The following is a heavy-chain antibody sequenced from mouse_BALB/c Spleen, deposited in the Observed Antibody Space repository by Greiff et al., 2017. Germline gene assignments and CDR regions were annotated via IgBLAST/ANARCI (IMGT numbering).Heavy chain of an antibody. Sequence: EVKLQESGGGLVQPGGSMKLSCVASGFTFSNYWMNWVRQSPEKGLEWVAEIRLKSNNYATHYAESVKGRFTISRDDSKSSVYLQMNNLRAEDTGIYYCTRDYYGSTHYYAMDYWGQGTSVTVSS. D-gene: IGHD1-1*01. J-gene: IGHJ4*01. CDR3: TRDYYGSTHYYAMDY. CDR2: IRLKSNNYAT. CDR1: GFTFSNYW. V-gene: IGHV6-6*02.